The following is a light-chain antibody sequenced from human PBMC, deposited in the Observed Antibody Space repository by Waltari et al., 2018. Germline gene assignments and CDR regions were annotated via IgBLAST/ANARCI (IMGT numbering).Light chain of an antibody. J-gene: IGKJ3*01. CDR2: AAS. CDR3: QQSYSIPRT. Sequence: DIQMTQSPTSLSASVGDRVTITCRASQSISSYLNWYQQKPGKAPKVLIYAASSLQSGVPSRFSGSGSGTDFTLTISSLQPEDFATYYCQQSYSIPRTFGPGTKVEIK. V-gene: IGKV1-39*01. CDR1: QSISSY.